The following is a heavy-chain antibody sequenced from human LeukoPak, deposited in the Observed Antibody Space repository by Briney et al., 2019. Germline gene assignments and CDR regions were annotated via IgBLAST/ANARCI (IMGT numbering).Heavy chain of an antibody. CDR3: ARDRMGNTDY. D-gene: IGHD3-16*01. CDR2: IKQDGSEK. Sequence: GGSLRLSCATSGFTFSHYGMHWVRQAPGKGLEWVANIKQDGSEKYYVDSVKGRFTISRDNAKNSLYPQMNSLRAEDTAVYYCARDRMGNTDYWGQGTLVTVSS. V-gene: IGHV3-7*01. J-gene: IGHJ4*02. CDR1: GFTFSHYG.